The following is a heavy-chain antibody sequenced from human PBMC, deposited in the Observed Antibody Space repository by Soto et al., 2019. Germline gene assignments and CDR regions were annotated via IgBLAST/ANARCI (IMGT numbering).Heavy chain of an antibody. Sequence: SETLSLTCTVPGGSISSGDYYWSWIRQPPGRGLEWLGYIYYSGSTYYNPSLKSRVTITVDTSKKQFSLKLSSVTAADTPVYYCASSPLDYDIFTGYSCCAFEIWGQWTRVTLS. CDR1: GGSISSGDYY. CDR3: ASSPLDYDIFTGYSCCAFEI. V-gene: IGHV4-30-4*01. CDR2: IYYSGST. J-gene: IGHJ3*02. D-gene: IGHD3-9*01.